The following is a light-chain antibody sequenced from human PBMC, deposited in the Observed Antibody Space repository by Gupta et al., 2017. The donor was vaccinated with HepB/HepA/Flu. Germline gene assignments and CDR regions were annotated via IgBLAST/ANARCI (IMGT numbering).Light chain of an antibody. Sequence: DIQMTQSPSFVSASVGDRVNITCRASQHIGKWLAWYQQKPGKAPKPLMFATSNLQSGVPSRFSGSGSGTDFTLTISSLQPEDFATYYCQQAGDFPLTFGGGTKVAIK. V-gene: IGKV1D-12*01. CDR2: ATS. CDR1: QHIGKW. J-gene: IGKJ4*01. CDR3: QQAGDFPLT.